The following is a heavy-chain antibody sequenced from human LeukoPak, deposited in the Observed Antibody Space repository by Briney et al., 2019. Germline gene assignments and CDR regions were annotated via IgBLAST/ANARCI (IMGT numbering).Heavy chain of an antibody. CDR1: GFTVSSNY. D-gene: IGHD1-26*01. V-gene: IGHV3-66*02. CDR3: ARALIVGADGGCYFDY. CDR2: IYSGSST. J-gene: IGHJ4*02. Sequence: PGGSLRLSCAASGFTVSSNYMSWVRQAPGKGLEWVSVIYSGSSTYYADSVKGRLTISRDNSKNALYLQMNSLRAEDTAVYYCARALIVGADGGCYFDYWGQGTLVTVSS.